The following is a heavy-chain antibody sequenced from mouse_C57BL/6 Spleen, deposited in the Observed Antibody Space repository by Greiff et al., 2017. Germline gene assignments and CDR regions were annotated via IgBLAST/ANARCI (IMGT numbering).Heavy chain of an antibody. D-gene: IGHD2-5*01. V-gene: IGHV5-12*01. Sequence: EVMLVESGGGLVQPGGSLKLSCAASGFTFSDYYMYWVRQTPEKRLEWVAYISNGGGSTYYPDTVNGRFTISRDNAKNTLYLQMSRLKSEDTAMYYCAIRSNHAYYYAMDYWGQGTSVTVSS. CDR1: GFTFSDYY. J-gene: IGHJ4*01. CDR2: ISNGGGST. CDR3: AIRSNHAYYYAMDY.